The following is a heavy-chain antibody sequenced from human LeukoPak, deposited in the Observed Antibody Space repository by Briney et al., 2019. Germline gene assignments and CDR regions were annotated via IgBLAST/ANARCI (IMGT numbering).Heavy chain of an antibody. V-gene: IGHV3-48*03. Sequence: GGSLRLSCAASGFTFSSYEMNWVRQAPGKGLEWVSYISSSSAIYYADSVKGRFTTSRDNAKNSLYLQMNSLRAEDTAVYYCVRFGSRWFLDYWGQGTLVTVSS. D-gene: IGHD6-13*01. CDR2: ISSSSAI. CDR3: VRFGSRWFLDY. J-gene: IGHJ4*02. CDR1: GFTFSSYE.